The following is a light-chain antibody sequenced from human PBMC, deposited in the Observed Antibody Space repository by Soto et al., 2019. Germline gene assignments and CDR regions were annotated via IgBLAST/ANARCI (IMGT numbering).Light chain of an antibody. CDR1: QSVSSSY. CDR3: QQYGSSPPTWT. V-gene: IGKV3-20*01. CDR2: GAS. J-gene: IGKJ1*01. Sequence: EIVLTQSPGTLSLSPGERATLSCRASQSVSSSYLAWYQQRPGQAPSLLIYGASSRATGIPDRFSASGSETDFTVTFSRPEPEDFAVYYCQQYGSSPPTWTFGQGTNVEIK.